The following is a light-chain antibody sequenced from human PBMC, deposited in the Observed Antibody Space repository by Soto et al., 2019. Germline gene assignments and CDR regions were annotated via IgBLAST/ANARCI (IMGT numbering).Light chain of an antibody. Sequence: EIVLTQSPGTLSLSPGERATLSSRASQSVSSSYLAWYQQKPRQAPRLLIDGASSRATGIPDRFSGSGSGTDFTLTISRLEPEDFAVYHWQQYGSSPWTFGQGTKVDIK. CDR1: QSVSSSY. CDR2: GAS. CDR3: QQYGSSPWT. J-gene: IGKJ1*01. V-gene: IGKV3-20*01.